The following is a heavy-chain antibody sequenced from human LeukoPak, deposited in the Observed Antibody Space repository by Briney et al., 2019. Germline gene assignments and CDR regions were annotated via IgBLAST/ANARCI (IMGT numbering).Heavy chain of an antibody. V-gene: IGHV1-69*05. CDR2: IIPIFGTA. CDR3: ARDDYGGNSELGY. Sequence: ASVKVSCKASGGTFISYAISWVRQAPGQGLEWMGRIIPIFGTANYAQKFQGRVTITTDESTSTAYMELSSLRSEDTAVYYCARDDYGGNSELGYWGQGTLVTVSS. D-gene: IGHD4-23*01. CDR1: GGTFISYA. J-gene: IGHJ4*02.